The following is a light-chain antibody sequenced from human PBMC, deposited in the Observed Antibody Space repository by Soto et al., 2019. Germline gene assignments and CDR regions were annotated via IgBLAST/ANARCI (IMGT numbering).Light chain of an antibody. Sequence: PGTLSVSPGERAILSCRASQSLTTNLAWYQQKPVQAPRLLIYATSSRATGIPDRFSGSGSGTDFTLTISRLEPEDFAVYYCQQYGRSGTFGQGTKVDI. V-gene: IGKV3-20*01. CDR3: QQYGRSGT. CDR2: ATS. CDR1: QSLTTN. J-gene: IGKJ1*01.